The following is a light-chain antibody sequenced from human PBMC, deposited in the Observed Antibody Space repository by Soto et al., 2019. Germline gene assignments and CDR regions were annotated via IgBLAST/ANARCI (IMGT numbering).Light chain of an antibody. CDR1: QSVGRNY. V-gene: IGKV3-20*01. J-gene: IGKJ1*01. Sequence: EIVLTQFPGTLSLSPGERATLSCSASQSVGRNYVAWYQQKPGQAPRVIIYAASNRASGIPDRFSGSGSGSDFTLTISRLEPEDFAVYYCQKYGNSPWAFGQGTKVEIK. CDR3: QKYGNSPWA. CDR2: AAS.